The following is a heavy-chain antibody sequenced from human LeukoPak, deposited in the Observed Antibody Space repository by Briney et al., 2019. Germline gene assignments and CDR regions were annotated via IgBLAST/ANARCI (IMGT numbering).Heavy chain of an antibody. J-gene: IGHJ3*02. Sequence: ASVKLSCKVSGYTLTELSMHWVRQAPGNGLKCMGGFDPEDGETIYAQKFQGRVTMTEDTSTDTAYMELSSLRSEDTAVYYCATRNPNYYDSSGYYWGAFDIWGQGTMVTVSS. V-gene: IGHV1-24*01. CDR1: GYTLTELS. D-gene: IGHD3-22*01. CDR3: ATRNPNYYDSSGYYWGAFDI. CDR2: FDPEDGET.